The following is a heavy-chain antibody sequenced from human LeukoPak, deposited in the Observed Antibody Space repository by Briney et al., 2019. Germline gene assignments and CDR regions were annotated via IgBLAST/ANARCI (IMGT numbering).Heavy chain of an antibody. CDR1: GGSFSGYY. CDR3: AREGKYYDILTGYYPYYYMDV. Sequence: SETLSLTCAVYGGSFSGYYWSWIRQPPGKGLEWIGEINHGGSTNYNPSLKSRVTISVDTSKNQFSLKLSSVTAADTAVYYCAREGKYYDILTGYYPYYYMDVWGKGTTVTVSS. V-gene: IGHV4-34*01. J-gene: IGHJ6*03. CDR2: INHGGST. D-gene: IGHD3-9*01.